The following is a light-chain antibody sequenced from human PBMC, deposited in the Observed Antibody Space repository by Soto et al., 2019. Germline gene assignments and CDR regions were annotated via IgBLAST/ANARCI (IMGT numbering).Light chain of an antibody. CDR1: QNVSSSY. J-gene: IGKJ1*01. Sequence: EIVLTQSPGTLSLSPGERATLSCRASQNVSSSYLAWYQQKPGQAPRLLIYGASSRATGIPDRFSGSGSGTDFTLTISRLEPEDFAVYYCQSTVAFGQGTKVEIK. CDR3: QSTVA. V-gene: IGKV3-20*01. CDR2: GAS.